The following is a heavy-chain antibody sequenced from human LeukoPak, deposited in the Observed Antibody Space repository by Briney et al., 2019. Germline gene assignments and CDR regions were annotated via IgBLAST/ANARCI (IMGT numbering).Heavy chain of an antibody. V-gene: IGHV4-59*11. Sequence: SETLSLTCTVSGGSISSHYWSWIRQPPGKGLEWIGYIYYSGSTNYNPSLKSRVTISVDTSKNQFSLKLSSVTAADTAVYYCAGVLRYFDWLSTEAFDIWGQGTMVTVSS. CDR1: GGSISSHY. D-gene: IGHD3-9*01. CDR2: IYYSGST. J-gene: IGHJ3*02. CDR3: AGVLRYFDWLSTEAFDI.